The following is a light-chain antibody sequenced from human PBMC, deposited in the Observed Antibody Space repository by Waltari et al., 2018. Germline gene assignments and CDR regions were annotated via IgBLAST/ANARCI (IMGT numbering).Light chain of an antibody. J-gene: IGKJ4*01. V-gene: IGKV3-15*01. Sequence: EIVMTQSPATMSVSPGEAATPSCRASQSISRDLAWYQQKPGQAPRLLISGASTRATGSSGRFSGSGSGTDFTLTITSLQSEDFAVYYCQQYNDWPLTFGGGTKVEIK. CDR2: GAS. CDR1: QSISRD. CDR3: QQYNDWPLT.